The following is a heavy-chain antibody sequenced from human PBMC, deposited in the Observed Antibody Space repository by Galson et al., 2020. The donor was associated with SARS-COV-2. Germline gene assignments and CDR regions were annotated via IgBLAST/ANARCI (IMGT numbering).Heavy chain of an antibody. D-gene: IGHD6-13*01. CDR3: ARVGLGVAAAGRGPYNWFDP. V-gene: IGHV1-18*01. J-gene: IGHJ5*02. CDR2: ISAYNGNT. Sequence: RQAPGQGLEWMGWISAYNGNTNYAQKLQGRVTMTTDTSTSTAYMELRSLRSDDTAVYYCARVGLGVAAAGRGPYNWFDPWGQGTLVTVSS.